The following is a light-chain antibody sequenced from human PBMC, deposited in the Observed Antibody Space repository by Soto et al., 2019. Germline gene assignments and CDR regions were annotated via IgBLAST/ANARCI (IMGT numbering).Light chain of an antibody. V-gene: IGKV3-20*01. J-gene: IGKJ2*01. CDR3: HQYGISPGT. CDR1: QSVRSNY. CDR2: GAS. Sequence: EIVLTQSPGTLSLSPGERATLSCRASQSVRSNYLAWYQQKPGQAPSLLIYGASYRAIVIPDRFSGSGCGTDFTLTITRLVLEEFAVYYCHQYGISPGTFGQGTKLEIK.